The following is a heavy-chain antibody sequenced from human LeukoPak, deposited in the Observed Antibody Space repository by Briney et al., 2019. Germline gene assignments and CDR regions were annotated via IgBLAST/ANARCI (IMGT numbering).Heavy chain of an antibody. D-gene: IGHD3-9*01. CDR3: ERPSYDILTGYYTLDY. CDR2: INAGNGNT. V-gene: IGHV1-3*01. J-gene: IGHJ4*02. CDR1: GYTFTSYA. Sequence: ASVKVFCKASGYTFTSYAMHWVRQAPGQILEWMGWINAGNGNTKYSQKFQGRVTITRDTSASTAYMELSSLRSEDTAVFYCERPSYDILTGYYTLDYWGQGTLVTVSS.